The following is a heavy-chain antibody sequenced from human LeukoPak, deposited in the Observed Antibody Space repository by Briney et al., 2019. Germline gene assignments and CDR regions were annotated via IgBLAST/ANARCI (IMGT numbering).Heavy chain of an antibody. CDR1: GGSISSSSYY. V-gene: IGHV4-39*07. J-gene: IGHJ4*02. CDR2: IYYSGST. CDR3: ARGEMATIRHFGY. Sequence: SETLSLTCTVSGGSISSSSYYWGWIRQPPGKGLEWIGSIYYSGSTYYNPSLKSRVTISVDTSKNQFSLKLSSVTAADTAVYYCARGEMATIRHFGYWGQGTLVTVSS. D-gene: IGHD5-24*01.